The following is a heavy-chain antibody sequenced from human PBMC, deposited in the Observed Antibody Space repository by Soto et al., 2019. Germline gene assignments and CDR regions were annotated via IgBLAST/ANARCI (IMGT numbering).Heavy chain of an antibody. D-gene: IGHD1-26*01. CDR1: GGSLSSYY. CDR2: IFYSGTT. CDR3: AKSGGSYFTS. V-gene: IGHV4-59*01. J-gene: IGHJ5*02. Sequence: SETLSLTCNVSGGSLSSYYWSWIRQPPGKGLEWIGYIFYSGTTNYNPSLKSRVTILVDTSKNQFSLNLRSVTAADTAVYFCAKSGGSYFTSWGQGTLVTVSS.